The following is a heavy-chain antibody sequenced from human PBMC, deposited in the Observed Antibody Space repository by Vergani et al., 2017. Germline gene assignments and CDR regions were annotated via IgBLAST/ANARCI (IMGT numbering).Heavy chain of an antibody. CDR1: GGTFSSYA. CDR2: IIPIFGTA. Sequence: QVQLVQSGAEVKKPGSSVKVSCKASGGTFSSYAISWVRQAPGQGLEWMGGIIPIFGTANYAQKFQGRVTITADKSTSTAYMELSSLRSEDTAVYYYARDNWKGALRYYFDYWGQGTLVTVSS. J-gene: IGHJ4*02. V-gene: IGHV1-69*06. CDR3: ARDNWKGALRYYFDY. D-gene: IGHD1-20*01.